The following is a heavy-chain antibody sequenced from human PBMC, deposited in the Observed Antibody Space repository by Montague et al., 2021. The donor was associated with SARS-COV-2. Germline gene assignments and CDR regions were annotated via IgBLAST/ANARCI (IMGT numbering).Heavy chain of an antibody. CDR1: GFPFSSYW. Sequence: SRSLSLSASGFPFSSYWMHWVRQAPGKGLVWVSRINSDGSSTSYADSVKGRFTISRDNAKNTLYLQMNSLRAEDTAVYYCALLGIAVAGTGNWFDPWGQGTLVTVSS. CDR2: INSDGSST. CDR3: ALLGIAVAGTGNWFDP. J-gene: IGHJ5*02. V-gene: IGHV3-74*01. D-gene: IGHD6-19*01.